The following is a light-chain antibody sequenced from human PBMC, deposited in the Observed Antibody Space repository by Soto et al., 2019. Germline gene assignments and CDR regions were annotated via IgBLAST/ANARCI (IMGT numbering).Light chain of an antibody. J-gene: IGLJ1*01. CDR1: SSNIGSNV. CDR2: SNN. V-gene: IGLV1-44*01. Sequence: QLVLTQPPSASGTPGQRVTISCSGSSSNIGSNVVNWFQQLPGTAPKLRVYSNNQRPSGVPDRFSGSKSGTSASLAISGLQSGDEADYYCATWDDSLNGYVFGTGTKLTVL. CDR3: ATWDDSLNGYV.